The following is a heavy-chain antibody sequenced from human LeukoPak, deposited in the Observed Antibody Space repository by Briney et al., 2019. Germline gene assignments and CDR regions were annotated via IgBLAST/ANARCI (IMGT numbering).Heavy chain of an antibody. CDR3: AGYDFWSGYPYLFDY. CDR1: GFTFSSYS. V-gene: IGHV3-48*04. Sequence: QPGGSLRLSCAASGFTFSSYSMNWVRQAPGKGLEWVSYISSSSSTIYYADSVKGRFTISRDNDKNSLYLQMNSLRAEDTAVYYCAGYDFWSGYPYLFDYWGQGTLVTVSS. CDR2: ISSSSSTI. J-gene: IGHJ4*02. D-gene: IGHD3-3*01.